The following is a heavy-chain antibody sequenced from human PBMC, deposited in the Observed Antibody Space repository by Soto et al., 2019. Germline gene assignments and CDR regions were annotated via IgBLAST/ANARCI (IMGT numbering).Heavy chain of an antibody. J-gene: IGHJ4*02. Sequence: GVSLRLSCASSGFSFCNYAMSCVRQAQEKGLEWVSGIIGSGVTTYYADSVKPRFTISSDNSKTTLYLQMNNLRAEDTPVYYCAKSLYHSLRVPFDYWGQRTLVIVSS. CDR1: GFSFCNYA. CDR3: AKSLYHSLRVPFDY. D-gene: IGHD2-2*02. V-gene: IGHV3-23*01. CDR2: IIGSGVTT.